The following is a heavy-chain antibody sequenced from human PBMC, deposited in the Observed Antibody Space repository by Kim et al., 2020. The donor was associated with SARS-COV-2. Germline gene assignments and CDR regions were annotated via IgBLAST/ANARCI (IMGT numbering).Heavy chain of an antibody. Sequence: GGSLRLSCAASGFTFSNYAMSWVRQAPGKGLEWVSTLSGSGGSTYYADSVKGRFTISRDNSKDTLYLQMNSLRAEDTAVYYCARRSTAIVVVVARLDYWGQGTLVTVSS. CDR3: ARRSTAIVVVVARLDY. CDR1: GFTFSNYA. D-gene: IGHD2-15*01. V-gene: IGHV3-23*01. J-gene: IGHJ4*02. CDR2: LSGSGGST.